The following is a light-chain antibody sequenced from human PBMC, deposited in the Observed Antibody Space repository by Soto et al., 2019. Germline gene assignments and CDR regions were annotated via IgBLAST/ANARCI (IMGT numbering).Light chain of an antibody. CDR3: AAWDDSLNGVV. Sequence: QAVVTQSPSASGTPGQRVTISCSGSSSNIGSDSVNWYQQLPGTAPKLLIYRNNQRPSGVPDRLSGSKSGTSASLAISGLQSEDEADYYCAAWDDSLNGVVFGGGTKLTVL. J-gene: IGLJ2*01. V-gene: IGLV1-44*01. CDR1: SSNIGSDS. CDR2: RNN.